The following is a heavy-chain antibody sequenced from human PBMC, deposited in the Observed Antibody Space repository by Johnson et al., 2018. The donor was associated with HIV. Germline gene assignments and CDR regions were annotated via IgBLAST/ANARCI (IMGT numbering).Heavy chain of an antibody. D-gene: IGHD1-1*01. J-gene: IGHJ3*02. V-gene: IGHV3-48*04. CDR1: GFTFSSYA. Sequence: VQLVESGGGVVQPGRSLRLSCAASGFTFSSYAMHWVRQAPGKGLEWVSYISSSGSAIYYADSVKGRFTMSRDNSKNSMFLQMNSLSAEDTALYFCAKEATWDSRRHDAFDIWGPGTMVTVSS. CDR2: ISSSGSAI. CDR3: AKEATWDSRRHDAFDI.